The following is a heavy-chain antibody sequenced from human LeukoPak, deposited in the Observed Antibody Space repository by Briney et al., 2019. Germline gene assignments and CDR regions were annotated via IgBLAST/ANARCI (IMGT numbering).Heavy chain of an antibody. CDR1: GGSISSYY. J-gene: IGHJ5*02. V-gene: IGHV4-4*07. D-gene: IGHD1-26*01. CDR3: ARDAVGASNWFDP. Sequence: SETLSLTCTVSGGSISSYYWSWIRQPAGKGLEWIGRIYTSGSTNYNASLKSRVSMSVDTSKNQFSLKLSSVTAADTVVYYCARDAVGASNWFDPWGQGTLVTVSS. CDR2: IYTSGST.